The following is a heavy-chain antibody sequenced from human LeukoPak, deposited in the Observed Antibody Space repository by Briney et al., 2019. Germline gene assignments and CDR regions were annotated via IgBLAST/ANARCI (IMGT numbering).Heavy chain of an antibody. D-gene: IGHD6-19*01. CDR1: GNYW. Sequence: GGSLRLSCAASGNYWMHWVRQAPGKGLVWVSHINSDGSWTSYADSVKGRFTISRDNSKNTLYLQMNSLTTEDTAVYHCAKDLYGSDWYNYFDPWGQGALVTVSS. J-gene: IGHJ5*02. CDR2: INSDGSWT. CDR3: AKDLYGSDWYNYFDP. V-gene: IGHV3-74*01.